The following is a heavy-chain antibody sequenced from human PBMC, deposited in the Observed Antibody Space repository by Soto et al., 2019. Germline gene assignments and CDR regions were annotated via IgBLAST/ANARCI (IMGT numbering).Heavy chain of an antibody. D-gene: IGHD1-26*01. Sequence: GGSLRLSCAASGFTFSSYAMSWVRQAPGKGLEWVSAISGSGGSTYYADSVKGRFTISRDNSKNTLYLQMNSLRAEDTAVYYCAKPLVGATTKYYFDYWGQGTLVTVSS. J-gene: IGHJ4*02. CDR2: ISGSGGST. CDR1: GFTFSSYA. CDR3: AKPLVGATTKYYFDY. V-gene: IGHV3-23*01.